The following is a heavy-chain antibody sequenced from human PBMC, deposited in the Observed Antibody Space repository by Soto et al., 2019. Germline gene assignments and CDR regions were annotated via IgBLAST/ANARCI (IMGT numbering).Heavy chain of an antibody. CDR1: GGSISSYY. J-gene: IGHJ5*02. D-gene: IGHD2-21*01. V-gene: IGHV4-59*01. Sequence: SETLSLTCTVSGGSISSYYWSWIRQPPGKGLEWIGYIYYSGSTNYNPSLKSRVTISVDTSKNQFSLKLSSVTAADTAVYYCARDPEYCGGDCYGWFDPWGQGTLDTVSS. CDR2: IYYSGST. CDR3: ARDPEYCGGDCYGWFDP.